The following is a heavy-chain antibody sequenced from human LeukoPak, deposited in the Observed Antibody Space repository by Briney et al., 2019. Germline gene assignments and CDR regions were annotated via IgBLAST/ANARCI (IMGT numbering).Heavy chain of an antibody. Sequence: ASVKVSCKASGCTFTSYAMHWVRQAPGQRLEWMGWINAGNGNTKYSQKFQGRVTITRDTSASTAYMELSSLRSEDTAVYYCARDLISRGAFDIWGQGTMVTVSS. CDR3: ARDLISRGAFDI. CDR2: INAGNGNT. D-gene: IGHD6-13*01. J-gene: IGHJ3*02. CDR1: GCTFTSYA. V-gene: IGHV1-3*01.